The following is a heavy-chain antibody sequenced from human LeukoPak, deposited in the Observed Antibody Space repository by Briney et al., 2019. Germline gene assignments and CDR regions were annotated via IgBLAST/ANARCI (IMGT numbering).Heavy chain of an antibody. CDR1: GFTFINYW. CDR2: INGVGTTI. J-gene: IGHJ4*02. Sequence: GGSLRLSCAASGFTFINYWMHWGRQAPGKGLVGVSRINGVGTTISYADSVKGRFTISRDNAKNTLYLQMNSLRAEDTAVYYCAKEAAGADFDYWGQGTLVTVSP. CDR3: AKEAAGADFDY. V-gene: IGHV3-74*01. D-gene: IGHD6-13*01.